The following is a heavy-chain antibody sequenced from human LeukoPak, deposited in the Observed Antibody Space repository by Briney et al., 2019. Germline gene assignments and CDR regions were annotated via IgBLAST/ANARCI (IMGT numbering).Heavy chain of an antibody. D-gene: IGHD6-13*01. Sequence: ASVKVSCKASGGTFSSYAISWVRQAPGQGLEWMGWIAAYNGNTNYAQKLQGRVTMTTDTSTSTAYMELRSLRSDDTAIYYCARDGYFDSWGQGTLVTVSS. V-gene: IGHV1-18*01. CDR2: IAAYNGNT. J-gene: IGHJ4*02. CDR1: GGTFSSYA. CDR3: ARDGYFDS.